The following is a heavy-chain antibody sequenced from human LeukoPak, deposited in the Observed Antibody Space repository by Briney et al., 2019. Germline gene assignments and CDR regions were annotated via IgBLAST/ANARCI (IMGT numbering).Heavy chain of an antibody. CDR3: ARGGRASDLRYFDRLGEDWFDP. Sequence: GGSLTLSCAASGFIVSSNYMSWVRQAPGKGLEWVSVLYSGGDTYYAGSVQGRFTVSRDNSKNTLYLQMNSLRAEDTAVYYCARGGRASDLRYFDRLGEDWFDPWGQGTLVTVSS. CDR2: LYSGGDT. J-gene: IGHJ5*02. D-gene: IGHD3-9*01. CDR1: GFIVSSNY. V-gene: IGHV3-53*01.